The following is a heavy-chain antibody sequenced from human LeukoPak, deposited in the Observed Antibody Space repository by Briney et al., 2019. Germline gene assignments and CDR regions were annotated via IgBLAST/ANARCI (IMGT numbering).Heavy chain of an antibody. CDR1: GFTFNNYA. Sequence: GGSLRLSCAASGFTFNNYAMTWVRQAPGKGLEWVSSLSDSGGGTYYADSVKGRFTISRDNSKNTLYLQMNTLRAEDTAIYYCARNINGPDYWGQGTLVTVSS. D-gene: IGHD2/OR15-2a*01. V-gene: IGHV3-23*01. J-gene: IGHJ4*02. CDR3: ARNINGPDY. CDR2: LSDSGGGT.